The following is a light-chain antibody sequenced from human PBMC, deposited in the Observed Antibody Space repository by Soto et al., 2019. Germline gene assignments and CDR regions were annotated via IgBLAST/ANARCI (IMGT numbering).Light chain of an antibody. CDR2: EAS. CDR1: QSVSSW. V-gene: IGKV1-5*01. CDR3: QHYDSHRGS. Sequence: DIQMTQSPSILSASVGDRVTITCRASQSVSSWLAWYQQKPGKAPNLLIFEASTLARGVPSRFSGSGSGTEFTLTITSLQPDDLATYYCQHYDSHRGSFGQGTKLEIK. J-gene: IGKJ2*01.